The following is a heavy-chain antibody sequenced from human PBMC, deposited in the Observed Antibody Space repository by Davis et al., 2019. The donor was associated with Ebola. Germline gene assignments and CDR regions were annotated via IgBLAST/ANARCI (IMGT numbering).Heavy chain of an antibody. CDR1: GGSISSYY. Sequence: SETLSITCTVSGGSISSYYWSWIRQPPGKGLEWIGYIYYSGSTNYNPSLKSRVTISVDTSKNQFSLKLSSVTAADTAVYYCARFPYYYGMDVWGQGTTVTVSS. CDR2: IYYSGST. J-gene: IGHJ6*02. V-gene: IGHV4-59*08. CDR3: ARFPYYYGMDV.